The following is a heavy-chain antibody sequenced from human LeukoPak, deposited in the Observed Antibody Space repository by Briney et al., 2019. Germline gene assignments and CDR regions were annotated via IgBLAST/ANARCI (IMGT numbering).Heavy chain of an antibody. J-gene: IGHJ4*02. CDR2: IWYDGTNK. CDR3: ARGVGGSYLFDY. D-gene: IGHD1-26*01. V-gene: IGHV3-33*01. CDR1: GFTFSNYD. Sequence: PGGSLSLSCAASGFTFSNYDMHWVRQAPGKGLEWVAVIWYDGTNKYYADSVKGRFTISRDNSKNTLYLQMNSLRAEDTAVYYWARGVGGSYLFDYWGQGTLVTVSS.